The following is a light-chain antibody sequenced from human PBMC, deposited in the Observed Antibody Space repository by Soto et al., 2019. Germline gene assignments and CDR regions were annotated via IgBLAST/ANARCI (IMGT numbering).Light chain of an antibody. CDR2: GNS. J-gene: IGLJ2*01. CDR1: SSNIGAGYD. Sequence: QAVLTQPPSVSGAPGQRVTISCTGSSSNIGAGYDVHWYQQLPGTAPKLLIYGNSNRPSGVPDRFSGSKSGTSGSLAITGLQAEDEADYYCQSYDSSLSASVFGGGTQLTVL. CDR3: QSYDSSLSASV. V-gene: IGLV1-40*01.